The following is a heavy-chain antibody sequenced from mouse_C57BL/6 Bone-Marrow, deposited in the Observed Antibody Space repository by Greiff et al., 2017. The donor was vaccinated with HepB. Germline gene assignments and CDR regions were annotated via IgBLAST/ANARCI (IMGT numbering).Heavy chain of an antibody. V-gene: IGHV14-2*01. D-gene: IGHD1-1*01. CDR3: APNYDGSSYGFDY. CDR2: IDPEDGAT. CDR1: GFNIKDYY. Sequence: VQLQQSGAELVKPGASVKLSCTASGFNIKDYYMHWVKQRTEQGLEWIGRIDPEDGATKYAPKFQGKATITADTSSNTAYLQLSSLTSEDSAVYFCAPNYDGSSYGFDYWGQGTTLTVSS. J-gene: IGHJ2*01.